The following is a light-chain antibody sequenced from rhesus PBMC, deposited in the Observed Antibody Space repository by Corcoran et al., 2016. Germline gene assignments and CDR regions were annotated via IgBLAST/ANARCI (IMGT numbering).Light chain of an antibody. V-gene: IGKV3-53*02. Sequence: QVILTQSPATLSLSPGERATLSCRVSQSVSSYLAWYQQKPGQAPKLLIDGASSRATGIPEGFSGRGSGTEFTLTISSLEPEDFAVYYCQKYSSSPYSFGQGTKVEIK. CDR1: QSVSSY. J-gene: IGKJ2*01. CDR2: GAS. CDR3: QKYSSSPYS.